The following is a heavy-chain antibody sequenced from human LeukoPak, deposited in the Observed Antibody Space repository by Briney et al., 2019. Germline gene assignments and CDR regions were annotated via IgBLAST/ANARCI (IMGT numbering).Heavy chain of an antibody. CDR3: ARDRGAAAGTYYYYYGMDV. CDR1: GYTFTSYG. CDR2: ISAYNGNT. V-gene: IGHV1-18*01. Sequence: ASVKVSCTASGYTFTSYGTSWVRQAPGQGLEWMGWISAYNGNTNYAQKLQGRVTMTTDTSTSTAYMELRSLRSDDTAVYYCARDRGAAAGTYYYYYGMDVWGQGTTVTVSS. D-gene: IGHD6-13*01. J-gene: IGHJ6*02.